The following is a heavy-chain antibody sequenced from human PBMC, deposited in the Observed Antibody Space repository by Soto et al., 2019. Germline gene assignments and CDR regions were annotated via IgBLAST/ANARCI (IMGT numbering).Heavy chain of an antibody. D-gene: IGHD3-10*01. J-gene: IGHJ4*02. CDR3: AALDGALDY. CDR2: IFHAGNT. Sequence: SETLSLTCTVSGDSFSSYYWTWIRQPPGKRLEWVAYIFHAGNTNYNPSLKSRVTISVDTSKNQFSLKLRSVTPADTAVYYCAALDGALDYWGPGTLVTVSS. V-gene: IGHV4-59*01. CDR1: GDSFSSYY.